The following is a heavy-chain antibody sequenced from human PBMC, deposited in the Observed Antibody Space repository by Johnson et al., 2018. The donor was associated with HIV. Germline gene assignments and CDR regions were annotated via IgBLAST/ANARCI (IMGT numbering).Heavy chain of an antibody. Sequence: VQLVESGGGVVQPGRSLRLSCAASGFTFSSYAMHWVRQAPGKGLEWVAVISYDGSNKYYVDSVKGRFTISRDNAKNSLYLQMNSLRAEDTAVYYCARRFGAAFDIWGQGTMVTVSS. V-gene: IGHV3-30-3*01. D-gene: IGHD3-16*01. J-gene: IGHJ3*02. CDR3: ARRFGAAFDI. CDR2: ISYDGSNK. CDR1: GFTFSSYA.